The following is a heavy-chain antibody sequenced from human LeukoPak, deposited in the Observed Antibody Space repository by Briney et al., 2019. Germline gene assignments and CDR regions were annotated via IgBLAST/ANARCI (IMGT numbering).Heavy chain of an antibody. D-gene: IGHD3-9*01. Sequence: PSETLSLTCSVSGGSINRDRSSSYVWAWIRQPPGRGMEWIGSIYYTGSTYYNPSLKSRVTMFVDTSNNQFSLKLTSLTAADTAVYFCARHLARNTGYSVTFDIWGQGTMVTVSS. CDR2: IYYTGST. CDR3: ARHLARNTGYSVTFDI. V-gene: IGHV4-39*01. CDR1: GGSINRDRSSSYV. J-gene: IGHJ3*02.